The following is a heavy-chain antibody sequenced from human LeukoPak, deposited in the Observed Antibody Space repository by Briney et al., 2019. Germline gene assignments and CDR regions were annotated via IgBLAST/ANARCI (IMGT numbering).Heavy chain of an antibody. CDR2: INPSGGST. D-gene: IGHD3-10*01. J-gene: IGHJ4*02. CDR3: AREPSFTLVRVAPDY. V-gene: IGHV1-46*01. CDR1: GYTFTSYY. Sequence: ASVKVSCKASGYTFTSYYMHWVRQAPGQGLEWMGIINPSGGSTSYAQRFQGRVTMTRDTSTSTVYMELSSLRSEDTAVYYCAREPSFTLVRVAPDYWGQGTLVTVSS.